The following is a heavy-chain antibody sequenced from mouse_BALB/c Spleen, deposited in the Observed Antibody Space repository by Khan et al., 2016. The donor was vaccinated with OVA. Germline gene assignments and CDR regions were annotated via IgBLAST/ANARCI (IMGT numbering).Heavy chain of an antibody. CDR1: GYSITSDYA. V-gene: IGHV3-2*02. CDR3: ARDGSRYNYAMDY. Sequence: DVKLQESGPGLVKPSQSLSLTCTVTGYSITSDYAWNRIRQFPGNKLEWMGYISYSGSTNYNPALKSRISITRDTSKNQFFLQLNSVTTEDTATYYCARDGSRYNYAMDYWGQGTSVTVSS. CDR2: ISYSGST. J-gene: IGHJ4*01. D-gene: IGHD2-3*01.